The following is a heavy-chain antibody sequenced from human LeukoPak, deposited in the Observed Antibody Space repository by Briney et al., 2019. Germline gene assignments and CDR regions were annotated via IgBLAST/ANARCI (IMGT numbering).Heavy chain of an antibody. V-gene: IGHV3-23*01. D-gene: IGHD2/OR15-2a*01. CDR3: AKDRWERNSYLGDIYFDY. J-gene: IGHJ4*02. Sequence: PGGSPRLSCAASGFTFSSFAMSWVRQAPGKGLEWVTVISSSGGTTYYADSVKGRFTISRDNAKNEVYLQMTSLSAEDTAVYYCAKDRWERNSYLGDIYFDYWGQGNMVPVSS. CDR2: ISSSGGTT. CDR1: GFTFSSFA.